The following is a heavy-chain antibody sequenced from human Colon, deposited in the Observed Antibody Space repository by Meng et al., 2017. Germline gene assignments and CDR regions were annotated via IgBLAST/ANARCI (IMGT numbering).Heavy chain of an antibody. Sequence: QVQWQGSGPGLGRPSETLSLPCNVSGGSVSSGSHYWSWIRQPPGKGLEFIAYVDYYWNINYNPSLNSRATVSIDTSKTQFSLKVTSVTAADTAVYYCAVGPWELDYWGQGILVTVSS. CDR3: AVGPWELDY. CDR1: GGSVSSGSHY. J-gene: IGHJ4*02. D-gene: IGHD1-26*01. CDR2: VDYYWNI. V-gene: IGHV4-61*01.